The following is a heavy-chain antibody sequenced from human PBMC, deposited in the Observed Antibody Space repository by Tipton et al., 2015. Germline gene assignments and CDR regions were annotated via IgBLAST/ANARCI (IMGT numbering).Heavy chain of an antibody. Sequence: QLVQSGGGLIQPGGSLRLSCAASGFSVTNNYMSWVRQAPGKGLEWVSVIFSGGSTYYADSVKGRFTISRDRSKKTLHLQMNFLRAEDTAVYYCARLGVNGYGEYPGALDIWGQGTMVTVSS. J-gene: IGHJ3*02. D-gene: IGHD4-17*01. V-gene: IGHV3-53*01. CDR1: GFSVTNNY. CDR3: ARLGVNGYGEYPGALDI. CDR2: IFSGGST.